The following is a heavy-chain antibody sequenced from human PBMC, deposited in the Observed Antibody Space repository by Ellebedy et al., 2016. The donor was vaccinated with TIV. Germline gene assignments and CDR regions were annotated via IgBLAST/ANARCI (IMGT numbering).Heavy chain of an antibody. V-gene: IGHV5-51*01. J-gene: IGHJ4*02. CDR1: GYSFTKYW. Sequence: GESLKISCRATGYSFTKYWIGWVRQLPGKGPEWMGIIYPGDSDTRYSPSFQGQVTISADKAISTAYLQWSGLKASDTAMYYSAIPAAGTSSDFDYWGQGTLVTVSS. CDR3: AIPAAGTSSDFDY. D-gene: IGHD6-13*01. CDR2: IYPGDSDT.